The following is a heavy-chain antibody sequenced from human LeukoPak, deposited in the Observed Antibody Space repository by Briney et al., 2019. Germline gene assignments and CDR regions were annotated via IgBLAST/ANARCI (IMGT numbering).Heavy chain of an antibody. V-gene: IGHV3-23*01. J-gene: IGHJ4*02. D-gene: IGHD2-2*01. CDR2: ISGSGGST. Sequence: GGSLRLSCAASGFTFSSYAMSWVRQAPGKGLEWVSAISGSGGSTYYADSVKGRFTISRDNSKNTLYLQMNSLRAEDTAVYYCAKVPLGYCSSTSCATPDYWGQGTLVTVSS. CDR3: AKVPLGYCSSTSCATPDY. CDR1: GFTFSSYA.